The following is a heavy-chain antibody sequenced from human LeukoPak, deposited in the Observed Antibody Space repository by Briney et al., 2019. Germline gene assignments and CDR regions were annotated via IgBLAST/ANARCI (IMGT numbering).Heavy chain of an antibody. Sequence: SETLSLTCAVYGGSFSGYYRSWIRQPPGKGLEWIGEINHSGSTNYNPSLKSRVTISVDTSKNQFSLKLSSVTAADTAVYYCARMPWAGYFDYWGQGTLVTVSS. CDR3: ARMPWAGYFDY. D-gene: IGHD1-26*01. CDR1: GGSFSGYY. V-gene: IGHV4-34*01. J-gene: IGHJ4*02. CDR2: INHSGST.